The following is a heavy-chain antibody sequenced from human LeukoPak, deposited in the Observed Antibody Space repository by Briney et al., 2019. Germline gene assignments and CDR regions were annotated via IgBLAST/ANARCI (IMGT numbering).Heavy chain of an antibody. CDR3: ARDIAISQFDY. Sequence: ASVKVSCKASGYAFSSHGISWVRQAPGQGLEWMGWISGYNGRTDYPQKLQGRVTMTTDTPTSTAYMELRSLTSDDTAIYYRARDIAISQFDYWGQGTLVTVSS. CDR2: ISGYNGRT. D-gene: IGHD2/OR15-2a*01. J-gene: IGHJ4*02. V-gene: IGHV1-18*01. CDR1: GYAFSSHG.